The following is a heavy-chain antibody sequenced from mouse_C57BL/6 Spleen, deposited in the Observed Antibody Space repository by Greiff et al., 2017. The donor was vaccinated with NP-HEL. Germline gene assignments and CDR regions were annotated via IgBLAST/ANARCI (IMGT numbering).Heavy chain of an antibody. J-gene: IGHJ2*01. CDR1: GFSFTSYG. Sequence: VKVEESGPGLVQPSQSLSITCTVSGFSFTSYGVHWVRQSPGKGLEWLGVIWSGGSTDYNAAFISRLSISKDNSTSQVFFKMNSLQADDTAIYYCARNCRIYINYVFDYWGQGTTLTVSS. V-gene: IGHV2-2*01. D-gene: IGHD2-5*01. CDR3: ARNCRIYINYVFDY. CDR2: IWSGGST.